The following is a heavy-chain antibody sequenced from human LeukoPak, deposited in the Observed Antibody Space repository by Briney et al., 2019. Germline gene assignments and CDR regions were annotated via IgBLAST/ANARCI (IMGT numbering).Heavy chain of an antibody. CDR1: GVSISSGDYY. CDR2: IYYTGTT. J-gene: IGHJ4*02. V-gene: IGHV4-30-4*01. D-gene: IGHD3-10*01. CDR3: ARDYYGSRPDDYFDR. Sequence: SETLSLTCSVSGVSISSGDYYWSWIRQPPGKGLEWIGYIYYTGTTNYSPSLKSRVTISTDTSKNQFSLKLTSVTAADTAVYYCARDYYGSRPDDYFDRWGQGTLVTVSS.